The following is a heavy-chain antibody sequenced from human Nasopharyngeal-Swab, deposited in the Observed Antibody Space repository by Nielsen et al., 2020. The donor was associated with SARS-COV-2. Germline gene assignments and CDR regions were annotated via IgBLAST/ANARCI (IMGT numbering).Heavy chain of an antibody. Sequence: SGPTLVKPTQTLTLTCTFSGFSLSTSGVGVSWIRQPPGKALEWLARIDWDDDKYYSTSLKTRLTISKDTSKNQVVLTMTNMDPVDTATYYCARLILTGYPPNYYGMDVWGQGTTVTVSS. CDR2: IDWDDDK. CDR3: ARLILTGYPPNYYGMDV. V-gene: IGHV2-70*11. D-gene: IGHD3-9*01. J-gene: IGHJ6*02. CDR1: GFSLSTSGVG.